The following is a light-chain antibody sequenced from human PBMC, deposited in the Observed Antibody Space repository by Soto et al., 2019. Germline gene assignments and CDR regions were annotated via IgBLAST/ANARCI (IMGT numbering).Light chain of an antibody. Sequence: EILLTQSPATLSLSPGESSTLSCRASQSVSSYLAWYQQKPGQAPRLLIYGTSNRATGIPDRFSGSGSGTDFSLTISSLEPGDLAVYYCQQYGSSPRTFGQGTKVDIK. CDR3: QQYGSSPRT. CDR2: GTS. J-gene: IGKJ1*01. V-gene: IGKV3-20*01. CDR1: QSVSSY.